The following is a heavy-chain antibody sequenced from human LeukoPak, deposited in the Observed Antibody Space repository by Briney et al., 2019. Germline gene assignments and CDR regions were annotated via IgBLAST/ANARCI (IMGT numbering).Heavy chain of an antibody. Sequence: GGSLRLSCAASGSTFSSYAMSWVRQAPGKGLQWVSAISGSGGSTYYADSVKGRFTISRDNSKNTLYLQMNSLRAEDTAVYYCAKAYLQQTRQPWGQGTLVTVSS. CDR2: ISGSGGST. CDR3: AKAYLQQTRQP. D-gene: IGHD6-13*01. V-gene: IGHV3-23*01. CDR1: GSTFSSYA. J-gene: IGHJ4*02.